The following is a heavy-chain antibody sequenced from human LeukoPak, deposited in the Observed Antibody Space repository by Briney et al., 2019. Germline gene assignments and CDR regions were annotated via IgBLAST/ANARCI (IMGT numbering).Heavy chain of an antibody. D-gene: IGHD3-10*01. J-gene: IGHJ4*02. Sequence: SETLSLTCAVYGGSFSGYYWSWIRQPPGKGLEWIGEINHSVSTNYNPSLKSRVTISVDTSKNQFSLKLSSVTAADTAVYYCARTSVKYYYGSGSYYIGDRQPLFDYWGQGTLVTVSS. V-gene: IGHV4-34*01. CDR2: INHSVST. CDR1: GGSFSGYY. CDR3: ARTSVKYYYGSGSYYIGDRQPLFDY.